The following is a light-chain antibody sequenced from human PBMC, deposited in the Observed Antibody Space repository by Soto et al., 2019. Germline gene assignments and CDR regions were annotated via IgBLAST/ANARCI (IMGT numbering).Light chain of an antibody. CDR1: QSISSW. J-gene: IGKJ1*01. V-gene: IGKV1-5*01. CDR3: QQYNSYSGLLK. CDR2: DAS. Sequence: DIQMTQSPSTLSASVGDRVTITCRSSQSISSWLAWYQQKPGKAPKLLIYDASSLESGVPSRFSGSGSGTEFTLTISSLQPDDFATYYCQQYNSYSGLLKFGQGTKVDIK.